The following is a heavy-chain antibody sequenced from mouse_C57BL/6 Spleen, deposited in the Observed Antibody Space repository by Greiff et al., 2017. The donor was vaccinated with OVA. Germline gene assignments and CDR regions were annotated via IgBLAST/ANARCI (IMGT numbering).Heavy chain of an antibody. CDR2: INPTYGTT. V-gene: IGHV1-39*01. CDR3: ARGRYGSSYDYFDY. Sequence: EVKLQESGPELVKPGASVKISCKASGYSFTDYNMNWVKQSNGKSLEWIGVINPTYGTTSYNQKFKGKATLTVDQSSSTAYMQLNSLTSEDSAVYYCARGRYGSSYDYFDYWGQGTTLTVSS. CDR1: GYSFTDYN. J-gene: IGHJ2*01. D-gene: IGHD1-1*01.